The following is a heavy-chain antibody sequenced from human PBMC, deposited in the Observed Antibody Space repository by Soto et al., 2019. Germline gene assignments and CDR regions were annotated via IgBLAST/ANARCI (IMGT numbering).Heavy chain of an antibody. J-gene: IGHJ4*02. D-gene: IGHD3-16*01. CDR1: GGSFSGYY. CDR2: INHSGST. Sequence: KASETLSLTCAVYGGSFSGYYWSWIRQPPGKGLEWIGEINHSGSTNYNPSLKSRVTISVDTSKNQFSLKLSSVTAADTAVYYCARGLGYWDQGTLVTVSS. V-gene: IGHV4-34*01. CDR3: ARGLGY.